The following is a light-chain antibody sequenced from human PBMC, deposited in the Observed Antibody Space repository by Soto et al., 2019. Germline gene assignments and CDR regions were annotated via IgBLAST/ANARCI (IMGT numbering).Light chain of an antibody. J-gene: IGLJ1*01. CDR1: STDVGGYNY. CDR2: EVS. Sequence: QSALTQPPSAAGSPGQSVTISCTGTSTDVGGYNYVSWYQQYPGKAPKLMIYEVSKRPSGVPDRFSPSKSGDTASLTISGLQAEDEADYYCSSYTRSSTLIFGSGTKVTVL. V-gene: IGLV2-8*01. CDR3: SSYTRSSTLI.